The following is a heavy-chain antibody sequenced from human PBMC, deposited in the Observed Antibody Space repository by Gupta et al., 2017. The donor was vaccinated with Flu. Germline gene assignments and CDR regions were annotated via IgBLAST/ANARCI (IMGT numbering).Heavy chain of an antibody. CDR2: ISSRGDST. Sequence: EVQLLESGGGLIQPGGSLRLSCAASGFSFSNYGMSWVRQAPGKGLEWVSGISSRGDSTYYADSVKGRFTISRDNSKTTLFLQMNSLRAEDTAVYYCARGVGYASSWYDYWGQGTLVTVSS. J-gene: IGHJ4*02. V-gene: IGHV3-23*01. CDR1: GFSFSNYG. D-gene: IGHD6-13*01. CDR3: ARGVGYASSWYDY.